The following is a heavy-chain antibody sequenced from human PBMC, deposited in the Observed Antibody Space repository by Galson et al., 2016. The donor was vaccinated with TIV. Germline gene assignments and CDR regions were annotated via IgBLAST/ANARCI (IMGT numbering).Heavy chain of an antibody. CDR3: ARRGSGGYNHFFDQ. Sequence: SLRLSCATSGFTFSGYTMHWVREAPGKGLEWVAFISYDETIKNYADSVKGRFTISRDNSKSTVYLQMNSLGGEDTAVYYCARRGSGGYNHFFDQWGQGTLVAVSS. D-gene: IGHD5-24*01. V-gene: IGHV3-30*03. J-gene: IGHJ5*02. CDR2: ISYDETIK. CDR1: GFTFSGYT.